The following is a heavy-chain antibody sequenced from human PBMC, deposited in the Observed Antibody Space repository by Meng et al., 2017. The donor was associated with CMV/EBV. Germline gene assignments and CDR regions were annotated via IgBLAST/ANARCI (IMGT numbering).Heavy chain of an antibody. J-gene: IGHJ4*02. CDR2: IQVIGHT. V-gene: IGHV4-4*07. CDR3: AGSRPGGGACDY. Sequence: HVQIEQSGIGLVTLSETLSLTCIVSGASIKNYNWNWVRQPAGQGLEWIGLIQVIGHTVYNPSLKSRVTVSLDASKSQFSLTLNSVTAADTATYYCAGSRPGGGACDYWGQGTLVTVSS. CDR1: GASIKNYN. D-gene: IGHD3-16*01.